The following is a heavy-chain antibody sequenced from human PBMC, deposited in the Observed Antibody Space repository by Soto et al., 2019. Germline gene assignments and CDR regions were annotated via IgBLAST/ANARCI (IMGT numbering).Heavy chain of an antibody. V-gene: IGHV3-48*03. CDR2: INSGGGTK. D-gene: IGHD2-21*01. CDR1: GFTFSHYG. CDR3: ARDPEGINDFDY. J-gene: IGHJ4*02. Sequence: EVQLVESGGGLVQPGGSLRLSCAASGFTFSHYGMNWARQAPGRGLEWVTHINSGGGTKSYSDSVKGRFTISRDDAKNTLYLQMTSLRADDTAIYYCARDPEGINDFDYWGQGTLVTGSS.